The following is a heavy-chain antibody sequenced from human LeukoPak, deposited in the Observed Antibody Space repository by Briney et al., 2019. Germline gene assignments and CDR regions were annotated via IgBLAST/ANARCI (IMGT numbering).Heavy chain of an antibody. CDR1: GFTFTHFG. CDR2: ISYDGSNK. Sequence: GGSLRLSCAASGFTFTHFGMHWVRQAPGKGLEWVAVISYDGSNKYYADSVKGRFTISRDNSKNTLYLQMNSLRAEDTAVYYCAWGLDRYFDYWGQGTLVTVSS. J-gene: IGHJ4*02. V-gene: IGHV3-30*03. CDR3: AWGLDRYFDY. D-gene: IGHD3/OR15-3a*01.